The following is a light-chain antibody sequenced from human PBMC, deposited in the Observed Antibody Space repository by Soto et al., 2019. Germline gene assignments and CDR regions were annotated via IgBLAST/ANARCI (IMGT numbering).Light chain of an antibody. V-gene: IGKV3-15*01. CDR2: AAS. J-gene: IGKJ3*01. Sequence: EIVVTQSPGILSVSPGDRATLSCRASQSVGRNLAWYQQKPGQAPTLLIYAASTRATGLPARFSGSGSGTDFTLTISCLQSQDFVVYYCQEYSKWPLFTFGPAPRVDIK. CDR1: QSVGRN. CDR3: QEYSKWPLFT.